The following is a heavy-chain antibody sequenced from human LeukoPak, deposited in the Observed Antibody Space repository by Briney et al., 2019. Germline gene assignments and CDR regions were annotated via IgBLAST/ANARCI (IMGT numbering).Heavy chain of an antibody. Sequence: ASVKLSCKVSAYTLTELSIRCDRQPHGNWLEWMGGFDPEDGETIYGKTIPGRVTMTEDTSAHTAYMWLSSLRSEDTAVYYCATIVVINRYYFDYWGQGTLVTVSS. J-gene: IGHJ4*02. CDR1: AYTLTELS. V-gene: IGHV1-24*01. D-gene: IGHD3-22*01. CDR3: ATIVVINRYYFDY. CDR2: FDPEDGET.